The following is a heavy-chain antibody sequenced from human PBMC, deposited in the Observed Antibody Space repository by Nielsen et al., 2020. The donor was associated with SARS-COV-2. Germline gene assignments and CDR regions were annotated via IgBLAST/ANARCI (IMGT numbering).Heavy chain of an antibody. CDR3: ARDLRRNYYYDSSGYSGFDY. D-gene: IGHD3-22*01. CDR2: ISSSGDYT. V-gene: IGHV3-11*06. Sequence: WIRQPPGKGLEWVSCISSSGDYTNYADSVKGRFTISRDNAKNSLYLQMNSLRAEDTAVYYCARDLRRNYYYDSSGYSGFDYWGQGTLVTVSS. J-gene: IGHJ4*02.